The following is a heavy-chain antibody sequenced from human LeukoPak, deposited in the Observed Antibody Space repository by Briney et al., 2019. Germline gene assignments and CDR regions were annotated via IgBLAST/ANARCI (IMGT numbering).Heavy chain of an antibody. CDR1: GFTFHSYA. J-gene: IGHJ4*02. V-gene: IGHV3-23*01. CDR2: ISGSGVST. D-gene: IGHD2-15*01. CDR3: AHNPGGTVDY. Sequence: GGSLRLSCAASGFTFHSYAMSWVRQAPGKGLEWVSAISGSGVSTYYADSVKGRFTISRDNSKDTLYLQMNSLRAEDTAVYYCAHNPGGTVDYWGQGTLVTVSS.